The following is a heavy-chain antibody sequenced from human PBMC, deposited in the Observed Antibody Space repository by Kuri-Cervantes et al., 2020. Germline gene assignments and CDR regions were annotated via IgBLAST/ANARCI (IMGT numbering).Heavy chain of an antibody. CDR2: INPNSGGT. D-gene: IGHD3-16*01. CDR1: GYTFTGYY. CDR3: ASPRLGGMTLLDY. Sequence: ASVKVSCKASGYTFTGYYTHWVRQAPGQGLEWMGWINPNSGGTNYAQKFQGRVTMTRDTSISTAYMELSRLRSDDTAVYSCASPRLGGMTLLDYWGQGTTVTVSS. J-gene: IGHJ4*03. V-gene: IGHV1-2*02.